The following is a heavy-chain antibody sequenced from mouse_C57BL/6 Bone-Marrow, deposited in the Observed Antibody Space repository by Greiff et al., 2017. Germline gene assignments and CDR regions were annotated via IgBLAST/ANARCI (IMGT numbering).Heavy chain of an antibody. V-gene: IGHV1-53*01. CDR3: ARGFYYDYPAWFAY. J-gene: IGHJ3*01. CDR2: INPSNGGT. CDR1: GYTFTSYW. D-gene: IGHD2-4*01. Sequence: QVQLQQPGTELVKPGASVKLSCKASGYTFTSYWMHWVKQRPGQGLEWIGNINPSNGGTNYNEKFKSKATLTVDKSSNTAYLQLSSLTSEDTAVYYCARGFYYDYPAWFAYWGQGTLVTVSA.